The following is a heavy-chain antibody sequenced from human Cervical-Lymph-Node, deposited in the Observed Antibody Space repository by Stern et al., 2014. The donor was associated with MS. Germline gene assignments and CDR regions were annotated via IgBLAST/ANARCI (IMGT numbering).Heavy chain of an antibody. D-gene: IGHD3-10*01. CDR1: GFNFSSYA. CDR2: ISYDGSKA. J-gene: IGHJ6*02. V-gene: IGHV3-30-3*01. CDR3: ARDLLWFGEFDWGAMDV. Sequence: VQLVESGGGVVQPGRSLRLSCAATGFNFSSYAMQWVRQAPGKGLEWVAVISYDGSKAYYADSVKGGLTISNDNSKKTLFLQMNSLRLEDTADYYCARDLLWFGEFDWGAMDVWGHGTTVTVSS.